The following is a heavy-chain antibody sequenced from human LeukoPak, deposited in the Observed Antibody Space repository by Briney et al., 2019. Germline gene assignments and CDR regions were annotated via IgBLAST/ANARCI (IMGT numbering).Heavy chain of an antibody. D-gene: IGHD3-16*01. Sequence: ASVKVSYKASGYTFTSYAMHWVRQAPGQRLEWMGWINAGNGNTKYSQKFQGRVTITRDTSASTACMELSSLRSEDTAVYYCARAYYDYVWGSYDNWFDPWGQGTLVTVSS. CDR2: INAGNGNT. J-gene: IGHJ5*02. CDR3: ARAYYDYVWGSYDNWFDP. CDR1: GYTFTSYA. V-gene: IGHV1-3*01.